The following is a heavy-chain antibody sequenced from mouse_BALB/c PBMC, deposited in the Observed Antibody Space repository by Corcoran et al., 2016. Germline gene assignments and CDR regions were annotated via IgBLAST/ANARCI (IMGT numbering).Heavy chain of an antibody. V-gene: IGHV14-3*02. CDR1: GCNIKDTY. CDR3: SGNNGYYVGAMDY. Sequence: EVQLQQSGAERVKPGASVKLSGTASGCNIKDTYMHWVKQRPEQGLEWIGRIDPANGNTKYDPKFQGKATITADTSSNTAYLQLSSLTAEDTAVYYCSGNNGYYVGAMDYWGQGTSVTVSS. D-gene: IGHD2-3*01. J-gene: IGHJ4*01. CDR2: IDPANGNT.